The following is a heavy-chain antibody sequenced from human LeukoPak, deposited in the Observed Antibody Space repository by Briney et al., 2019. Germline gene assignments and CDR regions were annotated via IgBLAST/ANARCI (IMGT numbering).Heavy chain of an antibody. D-gene: IGHD3-10*01. CDR2: IQPDGGVR. V-gene: IGHV3-7*03. Sequence: GESLRLSCAASGFPFSTYWMSWVRQGPGKGLEWVASIQPDGGVRHYVDSVKGRFTISRDNSKSTLYLVMNSLRAEDTAVYYCAKEDGNYGSGRYYYFDYWGQGTLVTVSS. CDR3: AKEDGNYGSGRYYYFDY. J-gene: IGHJ4*02. CDR1: GFPFSTYW.